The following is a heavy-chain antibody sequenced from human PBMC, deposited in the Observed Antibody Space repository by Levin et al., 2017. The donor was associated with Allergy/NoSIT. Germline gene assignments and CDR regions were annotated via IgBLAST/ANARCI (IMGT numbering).Heavy chain of an antibody. J-gene: IGHJ4*02. CDR3: ARGGAGGRQWRIYYFDY. CDR1: GFTFSSYA. Sequence: GESLKISCAASGFTFSSYAMHWVRQAPGKGLEWVAVISYDGSNKYYADSVKGRFTISRDNSKNTLYLQMNSLRAEDTAVYYCARGGAGGRQWRIYYFDYWGQGTLVTVSS. D-gene: IGHD6-19*01. CDR2: ISYDGSNK. V-gene: IGHV3-30*04.